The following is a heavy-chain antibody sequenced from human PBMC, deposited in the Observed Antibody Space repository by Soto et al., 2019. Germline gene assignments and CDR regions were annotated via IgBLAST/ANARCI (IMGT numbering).Heavy chain of an antibody. D-gene: IGHD6-6*01. CDR3: ASMPKGGSSSSTSYYCYGMDV. CDR2: IIPIFGTA. J-gene: IGHJ6*02. CDR1: GGTFSSYA. Sequence: QVQLVQSGAEVKKPGSSVKVSCKASGGTFSSYAISWVRQAPGQGLEWMGGIIPIFGTANDAQKFQGRVTITTAESKSTAYMELSSMRSEDTAVYYCASMPKGGSSSSTSYYCYGMDVWGQGTTVTVSS. V-gene: IGHV1-69*01.